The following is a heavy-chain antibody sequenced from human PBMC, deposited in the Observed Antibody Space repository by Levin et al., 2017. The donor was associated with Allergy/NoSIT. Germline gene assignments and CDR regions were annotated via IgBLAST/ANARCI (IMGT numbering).Heavy chain of an antibody. Sequence: GGSLRLSCEASGISFTDYALHWVRQAPGKGLEWVAVMWHDGTKRYYGDFVKGRFTISRDQSKKTLFLQMSSLIGEDTGVYYGARGGRTGDLDSWGQGTLVTVSS. V-gene: IGHV3-33*01. CDR1: GISFTDYA. J-gene: IGHJ5*01. CDR2: MWHDGTKR. CDR3: ARGGRTGDLDS. D-gene: IGHD2-21*01.